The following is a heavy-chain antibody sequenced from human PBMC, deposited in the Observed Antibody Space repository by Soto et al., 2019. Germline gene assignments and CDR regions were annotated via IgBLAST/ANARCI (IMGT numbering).Heavy chain of an antibody. CDR1: GYTFTYYA. Sequence: ASVMVSCKTSGYTFTYYALHWVRQGPGQGLEWMGWINTGNGKTKYSQDFQGRLTITRDSSATTLYMELSSLRSEDTTVYYCVRFSGIPVWGQGTLVTVSS. J-gene: IGHJ4*02. V-gene: IGHV1-3*04. D-gene: IGHD1-1*01. CDR3: VRFSGIPV. CDR2: INTGNGKT.